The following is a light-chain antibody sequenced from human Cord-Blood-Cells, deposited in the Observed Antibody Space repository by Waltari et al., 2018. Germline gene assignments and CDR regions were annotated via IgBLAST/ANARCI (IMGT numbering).Light chain of an antibody. V-gene: IGKV1-39*01. CDR1: QSISSY. J-gene: IGKJ2*01. CDR3: QQSYSTPYT. CDR2: AAS. Sequence: DIQLTQSPSSLSASVGDRVTITCRASQSISSYLTWYQQKPGKAPKLLIYAASSWQSGVPARFSGSGSGTDFTLTISSLQPEDVATYYCQQSYSTPYTFGQGTKLEIK.